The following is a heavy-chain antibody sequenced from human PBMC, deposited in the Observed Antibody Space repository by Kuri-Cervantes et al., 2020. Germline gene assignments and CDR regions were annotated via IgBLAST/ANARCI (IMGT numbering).Heavy chain of an antibody. D-gene: IGHD3-3*01. CDR1: GFTFSSYS. V-gene: IGHV3-48*01. J-gene: IGHJ5*02. CDR3: ARDQPKSVYYDFWSGYPNWFDP. Sequence: GGSLRLSCAASGFTFSSYSMNWVRQAPGKGLEWVSYISSSSSNIYYADSVKGRFTISRDNSKNSLYLQMNSLRAEDTAVYYCARDQPKSVYYDFWSGYPNWFDPWGQGTLVTVSS. CDR2: ISSSSSNI.